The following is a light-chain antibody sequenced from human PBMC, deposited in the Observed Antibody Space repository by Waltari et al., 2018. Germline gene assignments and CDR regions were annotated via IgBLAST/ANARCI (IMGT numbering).Light chain of an antibody. Sequence: SSELTQDPAVSVALGQTVRLTFQGDSLRYHYPHWYRQTPGQAPLLVMYGKNNRPSGIPDRFSGSYSGDTASLTITGAQAEDEADYYCNSRDSNGNPFVFGPATKVTVL. V-gene: IGLV3-19*01. J-gene: IGLJ1*01. CDR3: NSRDSNGNPFV. CDR1: SLRYHY. CDR2: GKN.